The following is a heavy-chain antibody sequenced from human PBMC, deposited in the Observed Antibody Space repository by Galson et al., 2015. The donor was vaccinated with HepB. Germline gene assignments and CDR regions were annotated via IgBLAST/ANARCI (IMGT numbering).Heavy chain of an antibody. CDR3: TRGFPYYNNELNDY. J-gene: IGHJ4*02. V-gene: IGHV3-21*01. CDR1: RFTFTGYA. D-gene: IGHD3-22*01. Sequence: SLRLSCAASRFTFTGYAMNWVRQPPGRGLEWISSISSGGSYMYYADSVKGRFTISRDNARNSLFLQLNSLRAEDTAVYYCTRGFPYYNNELNDYWGQGTLVTVSS. CDR2: ISSGGSYM.